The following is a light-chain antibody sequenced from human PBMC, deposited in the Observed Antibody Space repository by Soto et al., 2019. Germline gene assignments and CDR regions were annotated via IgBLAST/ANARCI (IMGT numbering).Light chain of an antibody. V-gene: IGKV3-15*01. CDR2: DAS. J-gene: IGKJ1*01. CDR3: QHHKSWPWT. Sequence: EILLPQSPPTLSVAPGERATPSCRASQTISTDLAWYQQKPGQAPRLLIYDASTRATTFPARFSGGGSGTEFTLTISSLQPEDFAVYYCQHHKSWPWTFGQGTKVDNK. CDR1: QTISTD.